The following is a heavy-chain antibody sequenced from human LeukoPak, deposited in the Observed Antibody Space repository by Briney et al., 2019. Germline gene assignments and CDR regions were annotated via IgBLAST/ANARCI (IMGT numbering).Heavy chain of an antibody. CDR3: ARGRSVGAISWFDP. J-gene: IGHJ5*02. CDR1: GGTFSSYA. V-gene: IGHV1-69*05. CDR2: IIPIFGTA. D-gene: IGHD1-26*01. Sequence: ASVKVSCKASGGTFSSYAISWVRQAPGQGLEWMGGIIPIFGTANYAQKFQGRVTITTDESTSTAYMELSSLRSEDTAVYYCARGRSVGAISWFDPWGQGTLVTVSS.